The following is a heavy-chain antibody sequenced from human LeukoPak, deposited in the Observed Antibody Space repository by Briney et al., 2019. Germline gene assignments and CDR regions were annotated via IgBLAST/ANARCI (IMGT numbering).Heavy chain of an antibody. Sequence: RGSLRLSRAASGLSFSDYGMHWVRQAPGKGLEWVSFIRRDGSLELYAGSVQGRFTISRDNSKNTVYLQMNSLRVEDTAVYYCAKESTVGDSWGQGTLVIVSS. V-gene: IGHV3-30*02. CDR3: AKESTVGDS. CDR1: GLSFSDYG. CDR2: IRRDGSLE. J-gene: IGHJ5*01. D-gene: IGHD1-26*01.